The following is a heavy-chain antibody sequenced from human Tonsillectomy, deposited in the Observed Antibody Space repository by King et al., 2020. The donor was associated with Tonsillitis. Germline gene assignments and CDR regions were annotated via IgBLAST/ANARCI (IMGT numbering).Heavy chain of an antibody. CDR1: GYSISSDYY. CDR3: VRGDMDYFDY. J-gene: IGHJ4*02. CDR2: IYHSGIT. V-gene: IGHV4-38-2*02. Sequence: QLQESGPGLVKPSETMSLTCTISGYSISSDYYWGGIRQPPGKGLEWIGSIYHSGITYYDPSLKRRVTISVDTSKNQFSLKLSSVAAADTAVYYCVRGDMDYFDYWGQGPLVTVSS.